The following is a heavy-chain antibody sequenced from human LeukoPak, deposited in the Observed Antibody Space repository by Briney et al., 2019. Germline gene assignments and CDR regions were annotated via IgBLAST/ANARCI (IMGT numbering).Heavy chain of an antibody. J-gene: IGHJ4*02. CDR1: GFTFSDYA. CDR3: ARGPYTNGHYFDY. V-gene: IGHV3-48*04. CDR2: ISTSSTTI. Sequence: PGGSLRLSCAASGFTFSDYAMNWVRQAPGKGLGWVSYISTSSTTIYYADSVKGRFTISRDNARNSLYLQMNSLRAEDTAVYYCARGPYTNGHYFDYWGQGTLATVSS. D-gene: IGHD6-19*01.